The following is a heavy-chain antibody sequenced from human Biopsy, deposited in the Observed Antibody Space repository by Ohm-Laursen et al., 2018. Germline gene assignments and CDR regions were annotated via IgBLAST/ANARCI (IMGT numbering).Heavy chain of an antibody. CDR1: GGPIDSYY. CDR3: ARDFCDTTSCYPQN. D-gene: IGHD2-2*01. J-gene: IGHJ4*02. Sequence: SQTLSLTCTVSGGPIDSYYWSWIRQSPGKKLEWIGYVFYPGNTNYNPSLRSRVTISVDTSKNQFSLKLSSVTAADTAVYYCARDFCDTTSCYPQNWGQGTLVTVSS. V-gene: IGHV4-59*01. CDR2: VFYPGNT.